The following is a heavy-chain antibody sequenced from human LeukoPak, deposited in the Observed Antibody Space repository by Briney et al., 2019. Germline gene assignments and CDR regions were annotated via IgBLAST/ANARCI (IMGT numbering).Heavy chain of an antibody. D-gene: IGHD6-13*01. CDR2: IHYTGST. Sequence: SETLSLTCTVSGDSISSSGYYWGWIRQPPGKGLELIGNIHYTGSTYYNPSLKSRVTISVDTSKNQFSLKLSSVTAADTAVYYCARDRFSSSWYWFDPWGQGTLVTVSS. CDR1: GDSISSSGYY. CDR3: ARDRFSSSWYWFDP. V-gene: IGHV4-39*07. J-gene: IGHJ5*02.